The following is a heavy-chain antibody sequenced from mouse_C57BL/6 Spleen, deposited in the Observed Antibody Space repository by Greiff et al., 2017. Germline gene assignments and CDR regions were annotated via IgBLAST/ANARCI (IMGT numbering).Heavy chain of an antibody. CDR1: GFTFSSYA. CDR2: ISDGGSYT. D-gene: IGHD3-3*01. Sequence: EVHLVESGGGLVKPGGSLKLSCAASGFTFSSYAMSWVRQTPEKRLEWVATISDGGSYTYYPDNVKGRFTISRDNAKNNLYLQMSHLKYEDAAMYYSGRGERDFDYWGKGTLVTVSA. CDR3: GRGERDFDY. J-gene: IGHJ3*01. V-gene: IGHV5-4*01.